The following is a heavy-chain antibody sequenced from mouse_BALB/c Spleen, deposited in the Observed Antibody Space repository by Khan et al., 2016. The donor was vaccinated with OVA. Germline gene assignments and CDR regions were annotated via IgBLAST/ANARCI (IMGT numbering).Heavy chain of an antibody. V-gene: IGHV5-9-3*01. CDR1: GFTFSSFA. CDR3: ARHNYGPFAY. J-gene: IGHJ3*01. Sequence: EVELVESGGGLVKPGGSLKLSCAASGFTFSSFALSWVRQTPEKRLEWVASINSDGTYTYYPDSVKGRFNISRDNAKNTLYLQMSSLRSEDTAMYYCARHNYGPFAYWGQGTLLTVSA. D-gene: IGHD1-1*01. CDR2: INSDGTYT.